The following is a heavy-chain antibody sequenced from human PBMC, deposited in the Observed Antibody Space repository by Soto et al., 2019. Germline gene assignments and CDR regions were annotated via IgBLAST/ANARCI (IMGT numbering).Heavy chain of an antibody. J-gene: IGHJ6*03. V-gene: IGHV1-46*03. CDR3: GRVWPVTNLMDV. CDR2: INPSGDST. Sequence: ASVKVSCKASGYTFTNYYMHWVRQPPGQGLEWMGIINPSGDSTSYAQKFQGRVTMTRDTSTSTVYMELSSLRFEDTAVYYCGRVWPVTNLMDVWGKGTTVTVSS. D-gene: IGHD4-17*01. CDR1: GYTFTNYY.